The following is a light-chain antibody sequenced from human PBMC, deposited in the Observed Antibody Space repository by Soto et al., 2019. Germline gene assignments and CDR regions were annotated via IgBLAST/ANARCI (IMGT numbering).Light chain of an antibody. Sequence: DIVMTQSPDSLVVSLGERASINCRSSQSVLSSSNNNNNLAWYQQKPGQAPRLLIYGASTRATGIPARFSGSGSGTEFTLTISSLQSEDFAVYYCQQYNNWWTFGQGAKVDVK. CDR1: QSVLSSSNNNNN. CDR3: QQYNNWWT. J-gene: IGKJ1*01. CDR2: GAS. V-gene: IGKV4-1*01.